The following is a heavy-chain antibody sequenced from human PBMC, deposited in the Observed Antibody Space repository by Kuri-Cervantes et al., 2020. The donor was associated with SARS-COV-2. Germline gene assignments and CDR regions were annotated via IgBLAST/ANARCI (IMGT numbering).Heavy chain of an antibody. V-gene: IGHV1-2*04. J-gene: IGHJ4*02. CDR1: GYTFTGYY. Sequence: ASVKVSCKASGYTFTGYYMHWVRQAPGQGLEWMGWINPNNGGTDYAQSFQGWVTVTRDTSISTAYMELIRLTPDDTAIYYCARGGAPHRILRFLESFYLDLWGQGTLVTVSS. CDR2: INPNNGGT. CDR3: ARGGAPHRILRFLESFYLDL. D-gene: IGHD3-3*01.